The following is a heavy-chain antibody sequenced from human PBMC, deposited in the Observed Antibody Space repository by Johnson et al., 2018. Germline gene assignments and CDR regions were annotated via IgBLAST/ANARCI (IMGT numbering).Heavy chain of an antibody. V-gene: IGHV3-30*18. CDR2: ISHDGQKK. J-gene: IGHJ6*02. D-gene: IGHD4-17*01. Sequence: LVESGGGLVQPGRSLRLSCEASVFNFSSYGFHWVRQAPGKWLEWVAVISHDGQKKFYVDSVKARFTISRDNSTNTVHLQMNSLTTEDTAVYYCVKDQWTFGDYARDLYGMDVWGQGTTVTVSS. CDR1: VFNFSSYG. CDR3: VKDQWTFGDYARDLYGMDV.